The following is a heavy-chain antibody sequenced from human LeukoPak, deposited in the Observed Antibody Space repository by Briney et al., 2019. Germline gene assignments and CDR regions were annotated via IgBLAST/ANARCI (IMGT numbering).Heavy chain of an antibody. CDR2: INHSGST. CDR3: ARGRRGVRNWFDP. Sequence: SETLSLTCAVYGGSFSGYYWSWTRQPPGKGLEWIGEINHSGSTNYNPSLKSRVTRSVDTSKNQFSLKLSSVTAADTAVYYCARGRRGVRNWFDPWGQGTLVTVSS. J-gene: IGHJ5*02. V-gene: IGHV4-34*01. CDR1: GGSFSGYY. D-gene: IGHD3-10*01.